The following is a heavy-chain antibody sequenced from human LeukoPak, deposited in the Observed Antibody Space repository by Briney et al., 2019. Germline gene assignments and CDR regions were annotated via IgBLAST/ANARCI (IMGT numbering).Heavy chain of an antibody. D-gene: IGHD4-17*01. CDR2: TSAYNGNT. CDR3: ARVNYGDPTL. CDR1: GYTFTNYD. V-gene: IGHV1-18*01. Sequence: ASVKVSCKASGYTFTNYDISWVRQAPGQGLEWMGWTSAYNGNTNYAQKLQGRVTMTTDTSTSTAYMELRSLRSDDTAVYYCARVNYGDPTLWGKEPRVTVSS. J-gene: IGHJ4*02.